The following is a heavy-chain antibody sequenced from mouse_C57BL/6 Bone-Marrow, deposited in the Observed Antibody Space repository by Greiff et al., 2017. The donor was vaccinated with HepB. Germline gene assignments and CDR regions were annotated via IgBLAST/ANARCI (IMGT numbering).Heavy chain of an antibody. D-gene: IGHD1-1*01. CDR1: GFTFNTYA. J-gene: IGHJ4*01. CDR3: VRSYYYGSRYAMDY. CDR2: IRSKSSNYAT. Sequence: DVMLVESGGGLVQPKGSLKLSCAASGFTFNTYAMHWVRQAPGKGLEWVARIRSKSSNYATYYADSVKDRFTISRDDSQSMLYLQMNNPKTEDTAMYYCVRSYYYGSRYAMDYWGQGTSVTVSS. V-gene: IGHV10-3*01.